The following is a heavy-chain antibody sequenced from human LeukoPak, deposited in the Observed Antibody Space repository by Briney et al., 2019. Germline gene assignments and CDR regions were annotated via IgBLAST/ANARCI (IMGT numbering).Heavy chain of an antibody. V-gene: IGHV3-23*01. J-gene: IGHJ6*02. CDR3: AKAVSCSSTSCYRSYGMDV. D-gene: IGHD2-2*02. CDR2: ISGSGGST. CDR1: GFTFSSYG. Sequence: GGSLRLSCADSGFTFSSYGMSWVRQAPGKGLEWVSGISGSGGSTYYADSVKGRFTISRDNSKNTLYLQMNSLRAEDTAVYYCAKAVSCSSTSCYRSYGMDVWGQGTTVTVSS.